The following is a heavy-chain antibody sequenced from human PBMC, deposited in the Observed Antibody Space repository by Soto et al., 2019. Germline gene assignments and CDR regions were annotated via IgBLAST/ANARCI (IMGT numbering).Heavy chain of an antibody. Sequence: SVKVSCKASGGTFSSYAISWVRQAPGQGLEWMGGIIPIFGTANYAQKFQGRVTITADKSTSTAYMGLSSLRSEDTAVYYCARGPSRYNWNYYYGMDVWGQGTTVTVSS. CDR3: ARGPSRYNWNYYYGMDV. CDR1: GGTFSSYA. CDR2: IIPIFGTA. J-gene: IGHJ6*02. V-gene: IGHV1-69*06. D-gene: IGHD1-20*01.